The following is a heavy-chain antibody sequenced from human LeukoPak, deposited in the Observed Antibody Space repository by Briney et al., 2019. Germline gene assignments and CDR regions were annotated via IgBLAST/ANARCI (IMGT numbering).Heavy chain of an antibody. D-gene: IGHD5-24*01. CDR3: ARVDSGDGYKVYYFDY. CDR1: GYTFTGYY. Sequence: ASVKVSCKASGYTFTGYYMHWVRQAPGQGLEWMGWINPNSGGTNYAQKFQGRVTMTRDTSISTAYMELSRLRSDDTAVYYCARVDSGDGYKVYYFDYWGQGTLVTVSS. J-gene: IGHJ4*02. V-gene: IGHV1-2*02. CDR2: INPNSGGT.